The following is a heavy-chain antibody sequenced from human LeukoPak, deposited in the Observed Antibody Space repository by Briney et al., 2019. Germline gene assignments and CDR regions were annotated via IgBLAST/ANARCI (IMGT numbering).Heavy chain of an antibody. Sequence: GGSLRLSCKASGFTFSSYGMHWVRQAPGKGLEWVAFIRFDGSNKFYADSVKGRFTISRDNSKNTLYLQMNSLRAEDTAVYYCARDQDDYMDVWGKGTTVTVSS. J-gene: IGHJ6*03. CDR3: ARDQDDYMDV. V-gene: IGHV3-30*02. CDR1: GFTFSSYG. CDR2: IRFDGSNK.